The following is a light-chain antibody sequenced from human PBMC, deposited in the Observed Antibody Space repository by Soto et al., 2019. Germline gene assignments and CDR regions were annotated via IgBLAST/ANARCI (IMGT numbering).Light chain of an antibody. CDR3: QSCASSLGGV. CDR2: GNS. V-gene: IGLV1-40*01. J-gene: IGLJ3*02. CDR1: SSNIGAGYD. Sequence: QAVVTQPPSVSGAPGQRVTISCTGSSSNIGAGYDVHWYQQLPGTAPKLLIYGNSNRPSGVPDRFSGSKSGTSASLAITGLQAEDEADYYCQSCASSLGGVFGGGTKVTVL.